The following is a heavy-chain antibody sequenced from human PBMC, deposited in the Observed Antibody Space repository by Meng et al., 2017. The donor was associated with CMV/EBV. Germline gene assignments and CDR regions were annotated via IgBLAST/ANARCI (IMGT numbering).Heavy chain of an antibody. V-gene: IGHV3-64*02. Sequence: GGSLRLSCAASGFTFSRYVMHWVRQAPGKGLEYVSTISSNGGSTYYADSVKGRFTISRDNSKSTLYLQMGSLRAEDVAVYYCARSPEAGGWGQGTLVTVSS. CDR3: ARSPEAGG. CDR2: ISSNGGST. CDR1: GFTFSRYV. J-gene: IGHJ4*02. D-gene: IGHD1-14*01.